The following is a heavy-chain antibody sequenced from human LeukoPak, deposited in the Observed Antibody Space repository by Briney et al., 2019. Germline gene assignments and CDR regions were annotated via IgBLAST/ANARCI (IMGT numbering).Heavy chain of an antibody. CDR1: GYTFTSYD. V-gene: IGHV1-8*03. CDR2: MNPNSGNT. D-gene: IGHD6-13*01. Sequence: ASVKVSCKASGYTFTSYDINWVRQATGQGLEWMGWMNPNSGNTGYAQKFQGRVTITRNTSISTAYMELSSLRSEDTAVYYCARPASYSSSWYGGYYYYYMDVWGKGTTVTVSS. J-gene: IGHJ6*03. CDR3: ARPASYSSSWYGGYYYYYMDV.